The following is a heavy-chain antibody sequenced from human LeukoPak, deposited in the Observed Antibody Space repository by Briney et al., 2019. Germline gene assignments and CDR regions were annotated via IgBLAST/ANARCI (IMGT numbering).Heavy chain of an antibody. D-gene: IGHD4-23*01. CDR1: GYSISSGYY. J-gene: IGHJ5*02. CDR2: INHSGST. V-gene: IGHV4-34*01. Sequence: SVTLSLTCAVSGYSISSGYYWSWIRQPPGKGLEWIGEINHSGSTNYNPSLKSRVTISVDTSKNQFSLKLNSVTAADTAVYYCARGGGYNWFDPWGQGALVTVSS. CDR3: ARGGGYNWFDP.